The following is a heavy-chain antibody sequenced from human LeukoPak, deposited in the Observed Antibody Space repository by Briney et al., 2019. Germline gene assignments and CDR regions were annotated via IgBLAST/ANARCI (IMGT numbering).Heavy chain of an antibody. CDR2: SYSDSNT. D-gene: IGHD1-14*01. V-gene: IGHV3-53*01. CDR3: VRKNRDFNAAFDI. CDR1: GFTVSNNY. Sequence: GGSLRPSCAASGFTVSNNYMSWVRQAPGKGLEWVSISYSDSNTNYADSVKGRLTISRDTSQNTLSLQMNSLRAEDTAVYYCVRKNRDFNAAFDIWGQGTVVTVSS. J-gene: IGHJ3*02.